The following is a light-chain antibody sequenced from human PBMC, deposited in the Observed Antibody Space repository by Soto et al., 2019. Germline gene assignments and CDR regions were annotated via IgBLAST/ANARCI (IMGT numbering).Light chain of an antibody. CDR3: QQYNNWPPWT. V-gene: IGKV3-15*01. CDR1: QSVYSN. Sequence: EIGMTQSPATLSVSPGERATLSCRASQSVYSNLAWYQQKPGQAPRLLIYGASTRATGIPARFSGSGSGTEFTLTISSLQSEDFAVYYCQQYNNWPPWTFGQGTKVEIK. J-gene: IGKJ1*01. CDR2: GAS.